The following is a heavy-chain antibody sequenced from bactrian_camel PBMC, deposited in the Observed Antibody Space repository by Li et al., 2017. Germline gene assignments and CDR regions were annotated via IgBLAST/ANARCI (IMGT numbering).Heavy chain of an antibody. CDR2: IATGSGNT. CDR1: TYIFRNC. J-gene: IGHJ4*01. V-gene: IGHV3S40*01. D-gene: IGHD7*01. CDR3: AAGEPRGGSCLLEWSDS. Sequence: DVQLVESGGGSAQVGGSLKLSCTHATYIFRNCMAWFRQAPGKEREGVARIATGSGNTYYADSVKGRFTISQDNAKNTVYLQMNSLKPEDTGMYYCAAGEPRGGSCLLEWSDSWGQGTQVTVS.